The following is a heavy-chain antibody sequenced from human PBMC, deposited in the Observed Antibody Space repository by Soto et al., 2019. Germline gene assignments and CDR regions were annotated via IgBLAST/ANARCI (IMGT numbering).Heavy chain of an antibody. V-gene: IGHV1-69*13. CDR3: ARGRYCSSTSCYIGWGFYYGMDV. Sequence: SVKVSCKASGGTFSSYAISWVRQAPGQGLEWMGGIIPIFGTANYAQKFQGRVTITADESTSTAYMELSSLRSEDTAVYYCARGRYCSSTSCYIGWGFYYGMDVWGQGTTVTVSS. J-gene: IGHJ6*02. CDR1: GGTFSSYA. D-gene: IGHD2-2*02. CDR2: IIPIFGTA.